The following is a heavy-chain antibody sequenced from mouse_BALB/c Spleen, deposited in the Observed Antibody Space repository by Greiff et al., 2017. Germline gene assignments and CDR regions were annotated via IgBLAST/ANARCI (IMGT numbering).Heavy chain of an antibody. CDR1: GFNINDTY. CDR2: IDPANGNT. J-gene: IGHJ2*01. Sequence: VQLQQSGAELVKPGASVKLSCTASGFNINDTYMHWVKQRPEQGLEWIGRIDPANGNTKYDPKFQGKATITADTSSNTAYLQLSSLTSEDTAVYYCAYYRYDGKYFDYWGQGTTLTVSS. CDR3: AYYRYDGKYFDY. D-gene: IGHD2-14*01. V-gene: IGHV14-3*02.